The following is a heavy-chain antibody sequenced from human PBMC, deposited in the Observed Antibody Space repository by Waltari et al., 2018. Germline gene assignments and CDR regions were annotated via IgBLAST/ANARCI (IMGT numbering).Heavy chain of an antibody. CDR3: VRGMRGYDY. V-gene: IGHV3-49*04. D-gene: IGHD3-3*01. J-gene: IGHJ4*02. CDR2: IRSKTYGETR. CDR1: GFTFVDYG. Sequence: EVQVVESGGDLVQPGQSLRLSCTTSGFTFVDYGLSWVRQAPGKGLEWVSIIRSKTYGETREYAASVKGRFSISRDDSKRIVYLEMNSLQSEDTAIYFCVRGMRGYDYWGQGTRVTVSS.